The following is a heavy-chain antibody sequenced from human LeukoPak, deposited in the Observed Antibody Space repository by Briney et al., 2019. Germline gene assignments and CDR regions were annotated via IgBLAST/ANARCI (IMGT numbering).Heavy chain of an antibody. D-gene: IGHD3-10*01. J-gene: IGHJ5*02. CDR3: ARGVYHGSGAYIGAIDP. CDR1: GGSMSGYY. V-gene: IGHV4-4*07. CDR2: RYTDGET. Sequence: SETLSLTCTVSGGSMSGYYWSWMRQPAGKGLEWIGRRYTDGETNYNPSLRSRLTMSMDMSKNQFSLQMTAVTDADTAVYYCARGVYHGSGAYIGAIDPWGQGILVTVSS.